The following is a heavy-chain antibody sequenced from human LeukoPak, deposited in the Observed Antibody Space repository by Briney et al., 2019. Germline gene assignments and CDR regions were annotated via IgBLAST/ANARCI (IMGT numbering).Heavy chain of an antibody. CDR1: GYTFTGYY. D-gene: IGHD6-13*01. CDR3: ARGGSSSWYSYNWFDP. V-gene: IGHV1-2*02. J-gene: IGHJ5*02. Sequence: AASVKVSCKASGYTFTGYYMHWVRQAPGQGLEWMGWINPNSGGTNYVQKFQGRVTMTRDTSISTAYMELSRLRSDDTAVYYCARGGSSSWYSYNWFDPWGQGTLVTVSS. CDR2: INPNSGGT.